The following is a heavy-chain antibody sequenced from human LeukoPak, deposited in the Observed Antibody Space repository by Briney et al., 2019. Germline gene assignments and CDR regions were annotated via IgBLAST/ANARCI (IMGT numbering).Heavy chain of an antibody. CDR3: ARGRAEYDSSGFDP. D-gene: IGHD6-6*01. Sequence: GGSLRLSCAASGITVSTYSMNWVRQAPGKGLEWISYISSNSGTIYYADSVKGRFTISRDNAKNSLYLQMNSLRAEDTAVYYCARGRAEYDSSGFDPWGQGTLVTVSS. CDR1: GITVSTYS. V-gene: IGHV3-48*01. J-gene: IGHJ5*02. CDR2: ISSNSGTI.